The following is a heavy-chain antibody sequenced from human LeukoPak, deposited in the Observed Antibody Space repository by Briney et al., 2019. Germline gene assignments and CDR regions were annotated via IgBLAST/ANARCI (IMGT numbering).Heavy chain of an antibody. D-gene: IGHD2-21*02. CDR3: ARHRSCGGDCYAHAFDI. Sequence: SETLSLTCTVSGGSLSSYYWSWVRQPPGKGLEWIGYIYTSGSTNYNPSLKSRVTISVDTSKNQFSLKLSSVTAADTAVYYCARHRSCGGDCYAHAFDIWGQGTMVTVSS. CDR2: IYTSGST. J-gene: IGHJ3*02. V-gene: IGHV4-4*09. CDR1: GGSLSSYY.